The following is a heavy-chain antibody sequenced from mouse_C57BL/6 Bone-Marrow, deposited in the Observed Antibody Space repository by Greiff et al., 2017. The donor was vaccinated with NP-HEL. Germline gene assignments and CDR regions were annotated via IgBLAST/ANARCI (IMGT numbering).Heavy chain of an antibody. D-gene: IGHD1-3*01. CDR2: ISGGGGNT. V-gene: IGHV5-9*01. CDR1: GFTFSSYT. Sequence: EVMLVESGGGLVKPGGSLKLSCAASGFTFSSYTMSWVRQTPEKRLEWVATISGGGGNTYYPDSVTGRFTISRDNAKNTLYLQMSSLRSEDTALYYCARHGRHGVKDFDYWGQGTTLSVSS. CDR3: ARHGRHGVKDFDY. J-gene: IGHJ2*01.